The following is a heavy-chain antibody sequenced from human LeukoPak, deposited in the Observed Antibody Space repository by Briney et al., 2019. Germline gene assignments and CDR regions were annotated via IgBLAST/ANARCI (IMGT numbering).Heavy chain of an antibody. CDR2: IRYDGRNK. V-gene: IGHV3-33*08. CDR3: ARGYLITGYYYMDV. D-gene: IGHD5-24*01. CDR1: GFTLSSYD. J-gene: IGHJ6*03. Sequence: GGSLRLSCAASGFTLSSYDMHWVRRAPGKGLEWVALIRYDGRNKYYADSVEGRFTISRDNSKNTLYLQMNSLRAEDTAVYYCARGYLITGYYYMDVWGKGTTVTVSS.